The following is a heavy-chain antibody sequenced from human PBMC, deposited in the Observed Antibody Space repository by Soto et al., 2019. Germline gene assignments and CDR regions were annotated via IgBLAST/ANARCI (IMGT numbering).Heavy chain of an antibody. V-gene: IGHV3-23*01. CDR2: SSYSGGST. J-gene: IGHJ3*02. CDR1: GFTFSRYI. D-gene: IGHD3-9*01. Sequence: GLRRLSSPASGFTFSRYIMTRVRQAPGKGLEWVSASSYSGGSTYYEDSVKFRFTISRDNSKNTLYLQMNSLRAEDTDVYYCAKGHSIWAFDIWGQGTMVPVSS. CDR3: AKGHSIWAFDI.